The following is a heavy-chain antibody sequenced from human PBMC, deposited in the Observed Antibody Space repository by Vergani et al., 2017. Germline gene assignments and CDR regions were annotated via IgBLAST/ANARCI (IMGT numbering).Heavy chain of an antibody. CDR1: GFTFSSYV. D-gene: IGHD2-2*02. Sequence: QVQLVESGGGVVQPGRSLRLSCAASGFTFSSYVMHWVRQAPGKGLEWVAVISYDGSNKYYADSVKGRFTISRDNSKNTLYLQMNSLRAEDTAVYYCAKDRLVVPAAILYYYYYGMDVWGQGTTVTVSS. CDR3: AKDRLVVPAAILYYYYYGMDV. CDR2: ISYDGSNK. V-gene: IGHV3-30*18. J-gene: IGHJ6*02.